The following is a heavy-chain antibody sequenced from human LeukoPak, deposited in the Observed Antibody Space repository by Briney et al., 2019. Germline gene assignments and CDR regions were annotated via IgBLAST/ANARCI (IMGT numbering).Heavy chain of an antibody. Sequence: SETLSLTCTVSGGSISSDYYWSWIRQPPGKGLEWIGYFYYSGNTNYNPSLKSRVTMSVDTSKNQFSLKLSSVTAADTAVYYCARDIGRNDAFEIWGQGTMVSVSS. CDR3: ARDIGRNDAFEI. CDR1: GGSISSDYY. D-gene: IGHD1-14*01. CDR2: FYYSGNT. V-gene: IGHV4-59*01. J-gene: IGHJ3*02.